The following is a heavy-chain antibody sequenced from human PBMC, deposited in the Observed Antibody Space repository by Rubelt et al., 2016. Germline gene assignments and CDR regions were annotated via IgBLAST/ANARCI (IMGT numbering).Heavy chain of an antibody. D-gene: IGHD2-21*01. CDR3: VRGYLSNSFDQ. J-gene: IGHJ4*02. Sequence: EVQLVESGGGLVQPGGSLRLSCAASGFSLSGYSMDWVRQVPGKGLEWISYISGDSGTIYYADSVRGRFTISRDNVRNSLYLQMTRLRAEDTAVYYCVRGYLSNSFDQWCQGTLVTASS. V-gene: IGHV3-48*04. CDR1: GFSLSGYS. CDR2: ISGDSGTI.